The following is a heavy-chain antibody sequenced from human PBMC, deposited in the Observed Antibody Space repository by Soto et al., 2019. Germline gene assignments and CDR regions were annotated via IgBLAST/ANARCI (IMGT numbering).Heavy chain of an antibody. V-gene: IGHV3-15*07. D-gene: IGHD4-17*01. Sequence: PGGSLRLSCAAPGFTFSNAWMNWVRQAPGKGLEWVGRIKSETDGGTTDYAAPVKGRFTISRDDSRNTLYLQMNSLKTEDAGVYWCITDIGTMVTTTDYWGQGTLVTVSS. CDR1: GFTFSNAW. CDR3: ITDIGTMVTTTDY. J-gene: IGHJ4*02. CDR2: IKSETDGGTT.